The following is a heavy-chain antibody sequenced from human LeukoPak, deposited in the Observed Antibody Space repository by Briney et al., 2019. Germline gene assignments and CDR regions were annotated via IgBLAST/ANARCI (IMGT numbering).Heavy chain of an antibody. J-gene: IGHJ4*02. Sequence: PGGSLRLSCAASGFTFSSYSMNWVRQAPGKGLEWVSSISSSSSYIYYADSVKGRFTISRDNAKNSLYLQMNSLRAEDTAVYYCARGGDYDILTGYYSDYWGQGTLVTVSS. V-gene: IGHV3-21*01. CDR3: ARGGDYDILTGYYSDY. CDR1: GFTFSSYS. CDR2: ISSSSSYI. D-gene: IGHD3-9*01.